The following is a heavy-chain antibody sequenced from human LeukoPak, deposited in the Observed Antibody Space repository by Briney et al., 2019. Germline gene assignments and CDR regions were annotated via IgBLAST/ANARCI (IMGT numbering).Heavy chain of an antibody. D-gene: IGHD6-6*01. V-gene: IGHV3-7*02. J-gene: IGHJ4*02. Sequence: GGPLRLSCVASDYSPRNAWMIGGGQAPGKGLEWVANIKEDGSEKYYVDSVKGRLTISRDNAKNSMYLQMNSLRAEDTAVYCCSSHYASSSNYWGQGTLVTVSS. CDR2: IKEDGSEK. CDR1: DYSPRNAW. CDR3: SSHYASSSNY.